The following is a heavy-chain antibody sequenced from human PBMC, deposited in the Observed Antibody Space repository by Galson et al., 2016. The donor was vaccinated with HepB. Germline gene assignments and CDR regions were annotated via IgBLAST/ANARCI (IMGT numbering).Heavy chain of an antibody. CDR1: GFTFSNYW. D-gene: IGHD1-26*01. J-gene: IGHJ4*02. CDR3: GRGSYGSWGSVWY. CDR2: INSDGSSI. Sequence: LRLSCAASGFTFSNYWMHWVRQAPGKGLVWVSRINSDGSSISYGDSVKGRFTISRDNAKNTLYMQMNSLGAEDTAVYYCGRGSYGSWGSVWYWGQGTLVTVSS. V-gene: IGHV3-74*01.